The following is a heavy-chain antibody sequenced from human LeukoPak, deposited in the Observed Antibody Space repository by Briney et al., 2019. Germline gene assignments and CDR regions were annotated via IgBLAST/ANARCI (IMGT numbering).Heavy chain of an antibody. CDR2: ITGSGGGT. Sequence: GRSLRLSCAASGFPFSTYAMTWVRQTPGKGLEWVSTITGSGGGTLYADSVKGRFSISRDNSKTTLYLHLNSLRGEDTAIYYCTKNRGAGAHYYYHMNVWGKGNTVTVSS. J-gene: IGHJ6*03. V-gene: IGHV3-23*01. D-gene: IGHD1-26*01. CDR3: TKNRGAGAHYYYHMNV. CDR1: GFPFSTYA.